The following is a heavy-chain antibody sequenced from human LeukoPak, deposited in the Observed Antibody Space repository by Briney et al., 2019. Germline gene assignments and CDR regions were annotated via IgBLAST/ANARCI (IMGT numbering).Heavy chain of an antibody. J-gene: IGHJ4*02. CDR3: ARSGRQWLAYYLDY. CDR1: GFTFSSYW. D-gene: IGHD6-19*01. CDR2: IKQDGSEK. Sequence: GGSLRLSCAASGFTFSSYWMSWVRQAPGKGLEWVANIKQDGSEKYYVDSVKGRFTIFRDNAKNSLYLQMNSLRAEDTAVYYCARSGRQWLAYYLDYWGQGTLVTVSS. V-gene: IGHV3-7*01.